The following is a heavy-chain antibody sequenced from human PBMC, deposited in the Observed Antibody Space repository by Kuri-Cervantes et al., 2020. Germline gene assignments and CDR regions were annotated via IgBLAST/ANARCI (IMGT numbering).Heavy chain of an antibody. V-gene: IGHV3-15*01. CDR1: GFTFSNYW. CDR3: AREVVVVPAASWDYYYYYGMDV. Sequence: GGSLRLSCAASGFTFSNYWMSWVRQAPGKGLEWVGRIKRKSDGGTTDYAATVKGRITISSDNAKNTLYMQMNRLMAEDTAVYYCAREVVVVPAASWDYYYYYGMDVWGQGTTVTVSS. D-gene: IGHD2-2*01. CDR2: IKRKSDGGTT. J-gene: IGHJ6*02.